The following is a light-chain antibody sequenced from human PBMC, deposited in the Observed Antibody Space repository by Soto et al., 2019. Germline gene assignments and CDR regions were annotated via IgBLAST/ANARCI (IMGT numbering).Light chain of an antibody. Sequence: DIQVTQSPPSLSASVGDRVTITCRASRDIDNSLAWYQQVPGKAPKLLIYAASTLQSGVPSRFRGSGSGTSFILTITSLQPKDVATYYCQKYNKAPWIFGQGTKVEV. J-gene: IGKJ1*01. CDR2: AAS. CDR3: QKYNKAPWI. CDR1: RDIDNS. V-gene: IGKV1-27*01.